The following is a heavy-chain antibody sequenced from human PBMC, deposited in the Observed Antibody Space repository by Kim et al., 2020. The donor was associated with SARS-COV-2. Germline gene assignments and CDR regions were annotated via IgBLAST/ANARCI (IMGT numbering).Heavy chain of an antibody. CDR3: ARDPTYGDRLIDAFDI. V-gene: IGHV6-1*01. D-gene: IGHD4-17*01. J-gene: IGHJ3*02. Sequence: SVKRRITINPDTSKNQFSLQLNSVTPEDTAVYYCARDPTYGDRLIDAFDIWGQGTMVTVSS.